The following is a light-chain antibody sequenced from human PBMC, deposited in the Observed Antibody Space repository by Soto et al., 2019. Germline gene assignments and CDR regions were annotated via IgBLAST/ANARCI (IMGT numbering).Light chain of an antibody. J-gene: IGKJ2*01. Sequence: EIVLTQSPGTLSLSPGERATLSCRASQSVSSSYLAWYQQKPGQAPRLLIYDASRRATGIPDRFSGGGSGPDFTLTISRLEPEDFAVYYCQQYGSSPRTFGQGTKLEIK. CDR2: DAS. CDR3: QQYGSSPRT. CDR1: QSVSSSY. V-gene: IGKV3-20*01.